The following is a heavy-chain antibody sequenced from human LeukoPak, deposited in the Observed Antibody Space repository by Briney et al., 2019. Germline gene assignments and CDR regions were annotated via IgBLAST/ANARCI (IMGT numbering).Heavy chain of an antibody. J-gene: IGHJ4*02. V-gene: IGHV3-74*01. CDR3: ARGKMAAMSD. D-gene: IGHD5-24*01. CDR1: GFTFSSYW. CDR2: ISSDGSST. Sequence: GGSLRLSCAASGFTFSSYWMHWVRQAPGKGLVWVSRISSDGSSTTYADSVKGRFTIPRDNAKNTLYLQMNSLRAEDTAVYYCARGKMAAMSDWGQGTLVTVSS.